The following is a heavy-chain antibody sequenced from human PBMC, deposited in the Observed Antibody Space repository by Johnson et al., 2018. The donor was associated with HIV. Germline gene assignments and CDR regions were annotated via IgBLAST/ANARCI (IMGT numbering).Heavy chain of an antibody. CDR1: GFTFSSYD. CDR3: ARGVPIAAAGHDAFDI. CDR2: IGTAGDT. J-gene: IGHJ3*02. V-gene: IGHV3-13*01. D-gene: IGHD6-13*01. Sequence: MLLVESWGGLVQPGGSLRLSCAASGFTFSSYDMHWVRQATGKGLEWVSAIGTAGDTYYPGSVKGRFTISRENAKNSLYLQMNSLRAGDTAVYYCARGVPIAAAGHDAFDIWGQGTMVTVSS.